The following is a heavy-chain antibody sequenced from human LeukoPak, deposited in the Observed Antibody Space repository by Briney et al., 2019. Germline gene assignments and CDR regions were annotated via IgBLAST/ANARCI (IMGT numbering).Heavy chain of an antibody. D-gene: IGHD3-3*01. Sequence: ASVKVSCKASGYTFTSYDIHWVRQATGQGLEWMGWMNPNSGNTGYAQKFQGRVTMTRNTSISTAYMELSSLRSEDTAVYYCARGNYDFWSGYYTWYYFDYWGQGTLVTVSS. J-gene: IGHJ4*02. CDR2: MNPNSGNT. CDR3: ARGNYDFWSGYYTWYYFDY. V-gene: IGHV1-8*01. CDR1: GYTFTSYD.